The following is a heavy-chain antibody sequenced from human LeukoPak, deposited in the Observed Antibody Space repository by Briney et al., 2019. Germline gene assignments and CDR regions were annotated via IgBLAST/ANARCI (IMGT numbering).Heavy chain of an antibody. CDR3: ARGEEKATITALDS. CDR1: GFTFSNYD. J-gene: IGHJ4*02. V-gene: IGHV3-21*01. D-gene: IGHD5-24*01. CDR2: ISSSSSYI. Sequence: GGSLRLSCAASGFTFSNYDMHWVRQAPGKGLEWVSAISSSSSYIYYADSIKGRFTISRDNAENSLYLQMNRLRAVDTAVYFCARGEEKATITALDSWGQGTLVTVSS.